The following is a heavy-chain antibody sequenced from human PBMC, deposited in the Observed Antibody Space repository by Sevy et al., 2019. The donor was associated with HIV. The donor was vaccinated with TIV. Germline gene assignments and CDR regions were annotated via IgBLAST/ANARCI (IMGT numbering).Heavy chain of an antibody. CDR3: ATSRSGYFDSSGYYIY. V-gene: IGHV5-51*01. D-gene: IGHD3-22*01. Sequence: GESLKISCKGSGYSCTSHWIGWVRHMPGKGLEWMGIIFPDDSETRYSPSFQGQVAFSADKSINTAYLQWGSLKASDTAMYYCATSRSGYFDSSGYYIYWGQGTLVTVSS. CDR1: GYSCTSHW. CDR2: IFPDDSET. J-gene: IGHJ4*02.